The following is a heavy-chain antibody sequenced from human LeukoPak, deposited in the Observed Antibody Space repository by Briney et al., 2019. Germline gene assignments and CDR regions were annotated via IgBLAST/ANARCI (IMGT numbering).Heavy chain of an antibody. CDR1: GFTFSSYA. CDR3: ARGNYDNTGYYYSAFDY. Sequence: GGSLRLSCAASGFTFSSYAMHWVRQASGKGLEWVAVISYDGSNKYYADSVKGRFSISRDNSKNTLYLQMNSLRAEDTAVYYCARGNYDNTGYYYSAFDYWGQGTLVTVSS. CDR2: ISYDGSNK. J-gene: IGHJ4*02. D-gene: IGHD3-22*01. V-gene: IGHV3-30-3*01.